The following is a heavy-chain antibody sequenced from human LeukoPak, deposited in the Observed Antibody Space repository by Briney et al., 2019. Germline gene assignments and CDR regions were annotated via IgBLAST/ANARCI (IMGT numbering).Heavy chain of an antibody. D-gene: IGHD5-12*01. CDR1: GFTFSSYG. V-gene: IGHV3-23*01. CDR2: ISGTAFST. J-gene: IGHJ4*02. Sequence: GGSLRLSCAASGFTFSSYGMSWVRQAPGKGLEWVSIISGTAFSTYYADSVRGRFTISRDNSKNTLYLQMNSLRAEDTAVYYCAKDTGSGYDYFSYYFDYWGQGTLVTVSS. CDR3: AKDTGSGYDYFSYYFDY.